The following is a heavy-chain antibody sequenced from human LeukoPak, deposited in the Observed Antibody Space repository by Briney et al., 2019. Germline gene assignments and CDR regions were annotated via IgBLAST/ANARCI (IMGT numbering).Heavy chain of an antibody. D-gene: IGHD5-18*01. CDR3: VSPRGFSYGYFDY. J-gene: IGHJ4*02. CDR1: GDSISSYY. V-gene: IGHV4-59*05. Sequence: SETLSLTCNVSGDSISSYYWSWIRQPPGEGLEWIGSIYYSKNTYYNPSLKSRVTISADTSKNQFSLTLGSVSATDTAVYYCVSPRGFSYGYFDYSGQGTLVTVSS. CDR2: IYYSKNT.